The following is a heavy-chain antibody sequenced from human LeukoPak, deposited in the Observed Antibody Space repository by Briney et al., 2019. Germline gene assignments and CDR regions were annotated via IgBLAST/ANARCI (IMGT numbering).Heavy chain of an antibody. CDR1: GFTFSSYS. V-gene: IGHV3-21*01. D-gene: IGHD5-18*01. Sequence: GGSLRLSCAASGFTFSSYSMIWVRQAPGKGLEWVSSISSSSSYIYYADSVKGRFTISRDNAKNSLYLQMSSLRAEDTAVYYCARDKVDTSSYYYYYMDVWGKGTTVTVSS. CDR3: ARDKVDTSSYYYYYMDV. CDR2: ISSSSSYI. J-gene: IGHJ6*03.